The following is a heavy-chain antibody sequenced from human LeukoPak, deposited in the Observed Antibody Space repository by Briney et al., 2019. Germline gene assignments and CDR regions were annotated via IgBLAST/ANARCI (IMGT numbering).Heavy chain of an antibody. V-gene: IGHV3-48*03. J-gene: IGHJ4*02. CDR3: ARARAITGATSFDY. D-gene: IGHD1-7*01. CDR1: GFTFSSYE. CDR2: ITGSGRTI. Sequence: PGGPLRLSCAASGFTFSSYEMNWVRQAPGKGLEGVSYITGSGRTIYYADSVKGRFTISRDNANNSLYLQMNSVGAEDTAVYYCARARAITGATSFDYWGQGTLVTVSS.